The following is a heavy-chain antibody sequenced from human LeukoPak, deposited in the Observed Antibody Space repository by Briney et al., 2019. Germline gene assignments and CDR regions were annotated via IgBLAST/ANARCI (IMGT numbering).Heavy chain of an antibody. D-gene: IGHD1-26*01. CDR2: ITSSSTTI. V-gene: IGHV3-48*01. J-gene: IGHJ3*02. CDR3: AKDINSGSYIDAFDI. Sequence: GGSLRLSCAASGFTFSSYSMNWVRQAPGKGLEWVSSITSSSTTIYYADSVRGRFTISRDNAKNSLYLQMNSLRAEDTALYYCAKDINSGSYIDAFDIWGRGTMVTVSS. CDR1: GFTFSSYS.